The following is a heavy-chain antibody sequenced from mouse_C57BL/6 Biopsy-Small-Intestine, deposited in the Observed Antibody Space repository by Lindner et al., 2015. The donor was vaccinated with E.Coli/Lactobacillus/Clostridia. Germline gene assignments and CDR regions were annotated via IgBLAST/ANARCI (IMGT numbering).Heavy chain of an antibody. CDR2: INPSSGGT. V-gene: IGHV1S29*02. D-gene: IGHD1-1*02. J-gene: IGHJ4*01. Sequence: SVKVSCKASGYSFTDYYMQWVRQAPGQGLEWMGWINPSSGGTHYAPQFQGRVTITRDTSTSTVYVELSRLRSDDAAVYYCARILDGGSFFAYWGQGTLVTVSS. CDR3: ARILDGGSFFAY. CDR1: GYSFTDYY.